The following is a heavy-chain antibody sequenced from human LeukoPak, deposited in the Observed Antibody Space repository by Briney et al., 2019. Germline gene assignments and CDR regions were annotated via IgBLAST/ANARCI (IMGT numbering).Heavy chain of an antibody. J-gene: IGHJ5*02. CDR3: ARGNYDYVWGSYRKSNWFDP. CDR1: GGSFSGYY. CDR2: LNHSGST. D-gene: IGHD3-16*02. Sequence: SETLSLTCAVYGGSFSGYYWSWIRQPPGKGLEWIGELNHSGSTNYNPSLKSRVTISVDTSKNQFSLKLSSVTAADTAVYYCARGNYDYVWGSYRKSNWFDPWGQGTLVTVSS. V-gene: IGHV4-34*01.